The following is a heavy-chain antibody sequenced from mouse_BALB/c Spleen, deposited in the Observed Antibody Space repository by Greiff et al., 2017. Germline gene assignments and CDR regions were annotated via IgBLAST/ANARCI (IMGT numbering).Heavy chain of an antibody. V-gene: IGHV1-7*01. J-gene: IGHJ1*01. Sequence: QVQLQQSGAELAKPGASVKMSCKASGYTFTSYWMHWVKQRPGQGLEWIGYINPSTGYTEYNQKFKDKATLTADKSSSTAYMQLSSLTSEDSAVYYCAIHYYAGYFDVWGAGTTVTVSS. CDR3: AIHYYAGYFDV. CDR1: GYTFTSYW. D-gene: IGHD1-2*01. CDR2: INPSTGYT.